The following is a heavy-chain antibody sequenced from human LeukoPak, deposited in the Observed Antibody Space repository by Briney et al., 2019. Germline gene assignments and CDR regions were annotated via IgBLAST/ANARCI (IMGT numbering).Heavy chain of an antibody. V-gene: IGHV3-21*01. CDR2: ISSSSSCI. CDR3: ARVGYSSSVSDY. CDR1: GFTFSSYS. D-gene: IGHD6-13*01. Sequence: GGSLRLSCAASGFTFSSYSMNWVRQAPGKGLEWVSSISSSSSCIYYADSVKGRFTISRDNAKNSLYLQMNSLRAEDTAVYYCARVGYSSSVSDYWGQGTLVTVSS. J-gene: IGHJ4*02.